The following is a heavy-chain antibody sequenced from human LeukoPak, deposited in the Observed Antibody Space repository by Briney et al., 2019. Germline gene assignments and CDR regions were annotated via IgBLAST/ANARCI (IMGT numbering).Heavy chain of an antibody. CDR3: ARVEAVDWFDP. D-gene: IGHD2-21*01. V-gene: IGHV1-2*02. CDR2: INPNSGGT. J-gene: IGHJ5*02. CDR1: GYSFTGYY. Sequence: GASVKVSCTASGYSFTGYYVHWVRQAPGQGLEWMGWINPNSGGTNYAQKFQGRVTMTRDTSISTAYMELSRLRSDDTAVYYCARVEAVDWFDPWGQGTLVTVSS.